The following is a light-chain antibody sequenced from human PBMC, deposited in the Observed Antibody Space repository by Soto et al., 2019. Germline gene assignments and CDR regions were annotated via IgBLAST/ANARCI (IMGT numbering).Light chain of an antibody. CDR2: KAS. CDR3: QQYCSYFPYT. J-gene: IGKJ2*01. V-gene: IGKV1-5*03. CDR1: QSISSW. Sequence: DIQMTQSPSTLSASVGDRVTITCRASQSISSWLAWYQQRPGKAPKLLIYKASSLESGVPSRFSGSGSGTAFTLTISILQPDDFATYYCQQYCSYFPYTFGQGTKLEIK.